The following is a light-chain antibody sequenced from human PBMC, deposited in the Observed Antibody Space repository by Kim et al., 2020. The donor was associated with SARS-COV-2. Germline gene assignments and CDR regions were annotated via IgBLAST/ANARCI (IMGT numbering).Light chain of an antibody. CDR2: RDN. CDR3: AAWDDSLNGPA. CDR1: SSNIGSKT. J-gene: IGLJ2*01. V-gene: IGLV1-44*01. Sequence: GQRVTIPCSGGSSNIGSKTVNWYPPFPGTAPKLLIFRDNQRPSGVPDRFSGSKSGTSASLAIRGLQSEDEGDYYCAAWDDSLNGPAFGGGTQLTVL.